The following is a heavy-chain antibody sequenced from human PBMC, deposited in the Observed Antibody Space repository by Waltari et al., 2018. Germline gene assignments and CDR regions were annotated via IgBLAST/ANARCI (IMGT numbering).Heavy chain of an antibody. V-gene: IGHV1-69-2*01. D-gene: IGHD2-2*01. J-gene: IGHJ6*03. CDR1: GYTFTDYY. CDR3: ATSRYCSSTSCYDDYYYMDV. Sequence: EVQLVQSGAEVKKPGATVKISCKVSGYTFTDYYMHWVQQAPGKGLGWMGLLDPADGEATYAEKFQGRVTITADTSTDTAYMELSSLRSEDTAVYYCATSRYCSSTSCYDDYYYMDVWGKGTTVTISS. CDR2: LDPADGEA.